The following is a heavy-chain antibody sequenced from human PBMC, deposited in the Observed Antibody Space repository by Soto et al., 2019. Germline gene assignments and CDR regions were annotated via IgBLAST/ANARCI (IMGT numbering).Heavy chain of an antibody. V-gene: IGHV3-23*01. J-gene: IGHJ4*02. D-gene: IGHD6-6*01. CDR3: AKKQSRIAALRFDY. Sequence: GGSLRLSCVASAFTFSSHGMSWVRQAPGKWFVCVLFISDSGGRTYYIDSVKGRFTISRDNSKNTLYLQMNSLRAEDTAVYYCAKKQSRIAALRFDYWGQGTLVTVSS. CDR2: ISDSGGRT. CDR1: AFTFSSHG.